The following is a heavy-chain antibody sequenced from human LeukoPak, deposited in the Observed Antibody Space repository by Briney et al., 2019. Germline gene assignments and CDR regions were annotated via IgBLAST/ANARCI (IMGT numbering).Heavy chain of an antibody. J-gene: IGHJ4*02. CDR3: ARDVRYHDSSGYYFVDY. V-gene: IGHV3-64*01. CDR2: ISSDGGGT. D-gene: IGHD3-22*01. CDR1: GFTLSSYA. Sequence: GGSLRLSCAASGFTLSSYAMHWVRQAPGKGLEYVSAISSDGGGTYYASSVKGRFTISRDNSKNTLYLQMNSLRAEDTAVYYCARDVRYHDSSGYYFVDYWGQGTLVTVSS.